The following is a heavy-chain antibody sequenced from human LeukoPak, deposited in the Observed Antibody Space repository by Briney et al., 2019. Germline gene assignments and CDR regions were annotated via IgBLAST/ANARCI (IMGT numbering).Heavy chain of an antibody. V-gene: IGHV3-21*01. Sequence: PSETLSLTCTVSGGSISSYYWSWIRQPPGKGLEWVSSISSSSSYIYYADSVKGRFTISRDNAKNSLYLQMNSLRAEDTAVYYCARDLSLGVVPAATADYWGQGTLVTVSS. CDR3: ARDLSLGVVPAATADY. CDR2: ISSSSSYI. CDR1: GGSISSYY. D-gene: IGHD2-2*01. J-gene: IGHJ4*02.